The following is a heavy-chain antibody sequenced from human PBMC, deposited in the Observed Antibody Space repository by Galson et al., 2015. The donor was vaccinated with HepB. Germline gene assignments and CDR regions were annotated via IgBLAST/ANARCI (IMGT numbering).Heavy chain of an antibody. J-gene: IGHJ3*02. Sequence: SLRLSCAASGFTFDDYAMNWVRQAPGKGLEWVSGISWNSGSIGYADSVKGRFTISRDNAKNSLYLQMNSLRAEDTALYYCAKDRVWSGYYPDAFDIWGQGTMVTVSS. V-gene: IGHV3-9*01. CDR2: ISWNSGSI. D-gene: IGHD3-3*01. CDR1: GFTFDDYA. CDR3: AKDRVWSGYYPDAFDI.